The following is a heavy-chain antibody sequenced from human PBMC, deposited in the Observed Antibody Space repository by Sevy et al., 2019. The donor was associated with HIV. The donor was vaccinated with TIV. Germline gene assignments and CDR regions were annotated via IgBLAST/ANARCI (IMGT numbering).Heavy chain of an antibody. D-gene: IGHD6-19*01. Sequence: GGSLRLSCAASGFTFSSYAMSWVRQAPGKGLEWVSAISGSGGSTYYADSVKGRFTISRDNSKNTLYLQMNSLRAEDTAVYYCATGMYSSGWYAPSYFDNWGQGTLVTVSS. CDR2: ISGSGGST. V-gene: IGHV3-23*01. CDR3: ATGMYSSGWYAPSYFDN. CDR1: GFTFSSYA. J-gene: IGHJ4*02.